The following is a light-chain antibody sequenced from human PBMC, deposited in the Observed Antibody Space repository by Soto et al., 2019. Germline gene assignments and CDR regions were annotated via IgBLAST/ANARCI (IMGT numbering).Light chain of an antibody. CDR2: WAS. V-gene: IGKV4-1*01. CDR1: RILLYNPNNKNY. Sequence: DIVMTQSPDSLALSLGERATINCKSSRILLYNPNNKNYLAWYQQKPGQPPKLLIYWASTRESGVPDRFSGSGSGTDFTLTISSLQAEDVAVYYCQQYINDLPAFGQGTKVDNK. J-gene: IGKJ1*01. CDR3: QQYINDLPA.